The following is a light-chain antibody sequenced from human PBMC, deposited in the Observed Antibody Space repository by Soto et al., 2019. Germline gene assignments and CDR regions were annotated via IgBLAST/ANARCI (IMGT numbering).Light chain of an antibody. J-gene: IGLJ2*01. V-gene: IGLV2-23*02. CDR2: EVS. CDR3: CSYAGSMV. CDR1: SSDVGSYNL. Sequence: QSALTQPASVSGSPGQSITISCTGTSSDVGSYNLVSWYQQHPDKAPKLMIYEVSKRPSGVSNRFSGSKSGNTASLTISGLQAEDEADYYCCSYAGSMVFGGGTKLTVL.